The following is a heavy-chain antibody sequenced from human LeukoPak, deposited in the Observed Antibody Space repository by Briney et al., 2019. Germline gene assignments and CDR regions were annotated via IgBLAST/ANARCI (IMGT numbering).Heavy chain of an antibody. CDR2: IYDSGST. J-gene: IGHJ5*02. CDR1: GGSISSYY. CDR3: ARHYGP. Sequence: SETLSLTCTVSGGSISSYYWSWIRQPPGKGLEWIGSIYDSGSTYYNPSLKSRVTISVDASKNQFSLKLNSVTAADTAVYYCARHYGPWGQGTLVTVSS. V-gene: IGHV4-39*01. D-gene: IGHD3-10*01.